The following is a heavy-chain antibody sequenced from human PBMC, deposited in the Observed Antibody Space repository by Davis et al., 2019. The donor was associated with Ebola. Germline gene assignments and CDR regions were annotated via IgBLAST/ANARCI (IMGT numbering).Heavy chain of an antibody. CDR3: ARGETRLVTVY. Sequence: GESLKISCVVSGFSFDNSWMTWVRQAPGKGLEWVANMKGDGSLKNYVDSVKGRFTISRDNAKKSLYLEMNSLRAEDTAVYYCARGETRLVTVYWGQGTLVTVSS. CDR2: MKGDGSLK. D-gene: IGHD2-21*01. CDR1: GFSFDNSW. J-gene: IGHJ4*02. V-gene: IGHV3-7*04.